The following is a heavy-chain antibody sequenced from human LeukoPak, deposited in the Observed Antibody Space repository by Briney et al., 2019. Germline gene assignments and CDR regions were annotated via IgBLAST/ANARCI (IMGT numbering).Heavy chain of an antibody. CDR3: AKVLWGIAVADY. D-gene: IGHD6-19*01. Sequence: GGSLRLSCAASGFTFSDYAMNWVRQAPGKGLEWVSYISSSGSTIYYADSVKGRFTISRDNSKNTLYLQMNSLRAEDTAVYYCAKVLWGIAVADYWGQGTLVTVSS. V-gene: IGHV3-23*01. J-gene: IGHJ4*02. CDR1: GFTFSDYA. CDR2: ISSSGSTI.